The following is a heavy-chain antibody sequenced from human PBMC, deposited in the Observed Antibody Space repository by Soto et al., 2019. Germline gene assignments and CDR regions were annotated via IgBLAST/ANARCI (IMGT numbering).Heavy chain of an antibody. CDR1: GGTFSTSA. D-gene: IGHD3-3*02. J-gene: IGHJ6*02. Sequence: QVQLMQSGAEVKTPGSSVKVSCTASGGTFSTSAISWVRQAPGEGLEWVGGIMPIFATPDYAQKFQGRVTISADESTATAYLELTSLTTADTAVYYCARDKDRQQLGGNYYYILDVWGQGTAITVSS. CDR2: IMPIFATP. CDR3: ARDKDRQQLGGNYYYILDV. V-gene: IGHV1-69*12.